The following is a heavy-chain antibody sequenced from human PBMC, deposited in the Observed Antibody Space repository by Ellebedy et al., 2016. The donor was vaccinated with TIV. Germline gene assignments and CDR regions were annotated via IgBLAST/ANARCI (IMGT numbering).Heavy chain of an antibody. D-gene: IGHD1-26*01. J-gene: IGHJ4*02. CDR3: ARPPYSDEIPLY. CDR2: MNPNSGAT. CDR1: GYTFTSYD. V-gene: IGHV1-8*01. Sequence: ASVKVSCXASGYTFTSYDINWVRQATGQGLEWMGWMNPNSGATGYAQKFQGRVTMTRNPSISTAYMELRSLTSEDTAVYYCARPPYSDEIPLYWGQGTLVTVSS.